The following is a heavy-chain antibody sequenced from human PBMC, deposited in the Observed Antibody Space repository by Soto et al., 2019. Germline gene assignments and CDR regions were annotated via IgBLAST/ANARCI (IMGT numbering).Heavy chain of an antibody. J-gene: IGHJ6*02. Sequence: GGSLRLSCAASGFTVSSNYMSWVRQAPGKGLEWVSVIYSGGSTYYADSVKGRFTISRDNSKNTLYLQMNSLRAEDTAVYYCATVYCGGDCYSYYYGMDVWGQGTTVTVSS. CDR2: IYSGGST. CDR1: GFTVSSNY. V-gene: IGHV3-53*01. CDR3: ATVYCGGDCYSYYYGMDV. D-gene: IGHD2-21*02.